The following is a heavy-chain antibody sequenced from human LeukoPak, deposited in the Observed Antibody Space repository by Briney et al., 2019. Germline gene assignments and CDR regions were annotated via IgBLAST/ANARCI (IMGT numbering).Heavy chain of an antibody. V-gene: IGHV1-69*06. CDR1: GGTFSSYA. CDR2: IIPIFGTA. Sequence: SVKVSCKASGGTFSSYAISWVRQTPGQGLEWMGGIIPIFGTANYAQKFQGRVTITADKSTSTAYMELSSLRSEDTAVYYCARGAALQLWFSYWGQGTLVTVSS. CDR3: ARGAALQLWFSY. D-gene: IGHD5-18*01. J-gene: IGHJ4*02.